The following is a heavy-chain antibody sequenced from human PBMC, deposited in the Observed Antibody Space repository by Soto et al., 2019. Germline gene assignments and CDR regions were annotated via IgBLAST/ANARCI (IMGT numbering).Heavy chain of an antibody. Sequence: SETLSLTCTVSGGSISSSSYYWGWIRQPPGKGLEWIGEINHSGSTNYNPSLKSRVTISVDTSKNQFSLKLSSVTAADTAVYYCARGFITMVRGVIIKERPPDYYYYMDVWGKGTTVTVSS. J-gene: IGHJ6*03. CDR3: ARGFITMVRGVIIKERPPDYYYYMDV. CDR2: INHSGST. V-gene: IGHV4-39*07. D-gene: IGHD3-10*01. CDR1: GGSISSSSYY.